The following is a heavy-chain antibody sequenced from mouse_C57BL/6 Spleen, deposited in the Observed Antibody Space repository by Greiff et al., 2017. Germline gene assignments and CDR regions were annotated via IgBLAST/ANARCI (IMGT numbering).Heavy chain of an antibody. CDR3: ARGGDHDDAMGY. CDR1: GYTFTSYW. D-gene: IGHD2-4*01. Sequence: QVQLQQPGAELVKPGASVKMSCKASGYTFTSYWITWVKQRPGQGLEWIGDIYPGSGSTNYNEKFKSKATLTVDTSSSTAYMQLSSLTSEDSAVYYCARGGDHDDAMGYWGQGTSVTVSS. J-gene: IGHJ4*01. V-gene: IGHV1-55*01. CDR2: IYPGSGST.